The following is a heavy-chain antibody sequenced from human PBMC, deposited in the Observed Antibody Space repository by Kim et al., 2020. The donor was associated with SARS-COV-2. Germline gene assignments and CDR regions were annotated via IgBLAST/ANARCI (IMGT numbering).Heavy chain of an antibody. D-gene: IGHD6-6*01. J-gene: IGHJ6*02. Sequence: SVKVSYKASGGTFSSYAISWVRQAPGQGLEWMGGIIPIFGTANYAQKFQGRVTITADESTSTAYMELSSLRYEDTAVYYCASTSNSGLEYSSSAYYYYGMDVWGQGTTVTVSS. V-gene: IGHV1-69*13. CDR2: IIPIFGTA. CDR3: ASTSNSGLEYSSSAYYYYGMDV. CDR1: GGTFSSYA.